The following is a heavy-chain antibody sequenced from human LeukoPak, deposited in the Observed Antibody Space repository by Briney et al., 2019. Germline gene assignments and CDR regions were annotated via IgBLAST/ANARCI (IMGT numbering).Heavy chain of an antibody. CDR3: TTSDCEY. Sequence: GGSLRLSCAASGFTFSSYSMNWVRQAPGKGLEWISYITSSSSTIHYADSVKGRFTISRDNAKTSLYLQMNSLRAEDTAMYYCTTSDCEYWGQGTLVTVSS. CDR2: ITSSSSTI. CDR1: GFTFSSYS. V-gene: IGHV3-48*04. J-gene: IGHJ4*02.